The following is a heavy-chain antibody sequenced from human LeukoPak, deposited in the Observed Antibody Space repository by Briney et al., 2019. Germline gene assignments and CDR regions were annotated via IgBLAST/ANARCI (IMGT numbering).Heavy chain of an antibody. CDR2: IYTSGST. Sequence: SETLSLTCTVSGGSISSYHWSWIRQPAGKGLEWIGRIYTSGSTNYNPSLKSRVTISVDKSKNQFFLKLSSVTAADTAVYYCARDRPGIFGEEFDPWGQGTLVTVSS. CDR3: ARDRPGIFGEEFDP. CDR1: GGSISSYH. J-gene: IGHJ5*02. D-gene: IGHD3-3*01. V-gene: IGHV4-4*07.